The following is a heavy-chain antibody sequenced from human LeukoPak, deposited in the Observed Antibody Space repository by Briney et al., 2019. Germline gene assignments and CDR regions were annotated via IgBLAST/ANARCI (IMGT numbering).Heavy chain of an antibody. CDR1: GFTFSSDA. CDR2: ISGSGGST. D-gene: IGHD3-3*01. J-gene: IGHJ1*01. V-gene: IGHV3-23*01. Sequence: GGSLRLSCAASGFTFSSDAMSWVRQAPGKGLEWVSAISGSGGSTYYADSVKGRFTISRDNSKNTLYLQMNSLRAEDTAVYYCAKDVYDFWSGQGYFQHWGQGTLVTVSS. CDR3: AKDVYDFWSGQGYFQH.